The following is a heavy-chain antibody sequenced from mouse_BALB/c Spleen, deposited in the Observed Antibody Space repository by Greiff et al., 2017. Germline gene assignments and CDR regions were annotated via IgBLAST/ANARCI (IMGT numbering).Heavy chain of an antibody. D-gene: IGHD2-4*01. Sequence: EVQLQESGPGLVKPSQSLSLTCSVTGYSITSGYYWNWIRQFPGNKLEWMGYISYDGSNNYNPSLKNRISITRDTSKNQFFLKLNSVTTEDTATYYCARGGYDYDEGWFAYWGQGTLVTVSA. CDR3: ARGGYDYDEGWFAY. V-gene: IGHV3-6*02. J-gene: IGHJ3*01. CDR1: GYSITSGYY. CDR2: ISYDGSN.